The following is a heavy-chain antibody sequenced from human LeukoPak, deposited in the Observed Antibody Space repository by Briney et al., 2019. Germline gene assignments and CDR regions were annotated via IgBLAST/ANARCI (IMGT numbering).Heavy chain of an antibody. CDR1: GYTFTSYD. Sequence: ASVKVSCKASGYTFTSYDINWVRQATGQGLEWMGWMNPNSGNTGYAQKFQGRVTMTRNTSISTAYMELSSLRSEDTAVYYCARSQRYFDWLLYWGQGTLVTVSS. V-gene: IGHV1-8*01. CDR2: MNPNSGNT. CDR3: ARSQRYFDWLLY. J-gene: IGHJ4*02. D-gene: IGHD3-9*01.